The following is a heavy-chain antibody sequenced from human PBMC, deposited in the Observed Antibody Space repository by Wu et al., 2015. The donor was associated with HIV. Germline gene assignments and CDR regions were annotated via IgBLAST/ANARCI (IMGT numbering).Heavy chain of an antibody. Sequence: QVQLVQSGAEVKKPGSSVKVSCKASGDTFSHYVISWVRQAPGQGLEWLGGIIPIFGTTNYAQKFQGRVTITTDESATTVYMELSSLRSEDTAVYYCARDVYYDSSGYYAAFHIWGQGTMVTVSS. V-gene: IGHV1-69*05. CDR3: ARDVYYDSSGYYAAFHI. CDR1: GDTFSHYV. CDR2: IIPIFGTT. D-gene: IGHD3-22*01. J-gene: IGHJ3*02.